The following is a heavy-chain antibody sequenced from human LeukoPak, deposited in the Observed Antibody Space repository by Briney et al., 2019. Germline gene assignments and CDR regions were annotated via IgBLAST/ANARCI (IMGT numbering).Heavy chain of an antibody. CDR1: GGPISSYY. V-gene: IGHV4-59*01. J-gene: IGHJ4*02. Sequence: SETLSLTCTVSGGPISSYYWNWIRQPPGKGLEWIGYVFYSGSSNYNPSLKSRVTMSVDTSKNQFSLKLTSVTAADTAMYYCARGPLRLARPLPYDYWGQGTLVTVSS. CDR3: ARGPLRLARPLPYDY. CDR2: VFYSGSS.